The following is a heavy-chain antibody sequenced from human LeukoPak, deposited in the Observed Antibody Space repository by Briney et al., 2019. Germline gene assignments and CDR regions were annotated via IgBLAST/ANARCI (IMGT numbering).Heavy chain of an antibody. V-gene: IGHV3-30-3*01. CDR3: EGEANSIMGANCD. CDR1: GLTLTIYP. D-gene: IGHD1-26*01. Sequence: GGSLSPSRAPWGLTLTIYPIDCGRQAPGKGLEWVAVISLDGSNKYYADSVKGRFTISRDDSKNTLYLQMNSLRVEDTAVYYCEGEANSIMGANCDWRLGTVVTVSS. J-gene: IGHJ4*02. CDR2: ISLDGSNK.